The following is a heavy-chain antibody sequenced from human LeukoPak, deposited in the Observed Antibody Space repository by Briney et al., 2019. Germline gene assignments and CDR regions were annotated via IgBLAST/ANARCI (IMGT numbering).Heavy chain of an antibody. D-gene: IGHD3-10*01. J-gene: IGHJ6*03. CDR1: GGSISSYY. CDR3: ARLGNGSGSYPMSIPYYYYMDV. CDR2: IYYSGST. Sequence: PSETLSLTCTVSGGSISSYYWSWIRQPPGKGLEWIGYIYYSGSTNYNPSLKSRVTISVDTSKNQFSLKLSSVTAADTAVCYCARLGNGSGSYPMSIPYYYYMDVWGKGTTVTISS. V-gene: IGHV4-59*12.